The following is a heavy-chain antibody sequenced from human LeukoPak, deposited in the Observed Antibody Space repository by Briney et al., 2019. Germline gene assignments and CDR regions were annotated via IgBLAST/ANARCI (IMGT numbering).Heavy chain of an antibody. D-gene: IGHD2-2*02. Sequence: GASVKVSCKASGYTFTSYGISWVRQAPGQGLEWMGWISAYNGNTNYPQKLQGRVTMTTDTSTSTAYMELRSLRSDDTAVYYCARKRRSYGSSTSCYKTGTGGSWGQGTLVTVSS. CDR1: GYTFTSYG. CDR3: ARKRRSYGSSTSCYKTGTGGS. CDR2: ISAYNGNT. J-gene: IGHJ5*02. V-gene: IGHV1-18*01.